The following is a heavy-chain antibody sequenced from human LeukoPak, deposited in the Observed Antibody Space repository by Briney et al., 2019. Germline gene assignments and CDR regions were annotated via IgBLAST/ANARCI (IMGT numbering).Heavy chain of an antibody. CDR3: AKPDFWSGYYTGYFDY. CDR1: GLTFSSYA. V-gene: IGHV3-23*01. Sequence: GGSLRLSCAASGLTFSSYAMSWVRQAPGKGLEWVSAISGSGGSTYYADSVKGRFTISRDNSKNTLYLQMNSLRAEDTAVYYCAKPDFWSGYYTGYFDYWGQGTLVTVSS. J-gene: IGHJ4*02. D-gene: IGHD3-3*01. CDR2: ISGSGGST.